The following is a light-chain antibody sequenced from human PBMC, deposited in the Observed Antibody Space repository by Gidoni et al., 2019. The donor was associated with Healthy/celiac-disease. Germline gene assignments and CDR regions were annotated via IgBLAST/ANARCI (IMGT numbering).Light chain of an antibody. J-gene: IGKJ3*01. CDR1: QSVSSSY. CDR3: QQYGSSPGVT. CDR2: GAS. Sequence: EIVFTQSPVTLSLSPWERATLSCRASQSVSSSYLAWYQQKPGQAPRLLIYGASSRATGIPDRFSGSGSGTDFTLTISRLEPEDFAVYYCQQYGSSPGVTFGPGTKVDIK. V-gene: IGKV3-20*01.